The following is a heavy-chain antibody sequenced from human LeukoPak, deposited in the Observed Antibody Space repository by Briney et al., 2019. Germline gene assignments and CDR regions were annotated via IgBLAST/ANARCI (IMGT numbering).Heavy chain of an antibody. CDR2: ISYDGSNE. V-gene: IGHV3-30*18. Sequence: GGSLRLSCAASGFTFSTYGMHWVRQAPGKGLEWVAVISYDGSNEYYADSVKGRFTISRDNSKNTLYLQMNSLRAEDTAVYYCAKDLVGVGATMNMDYWGQGTLITVSS. J-gene: IGHJ4*02. CDR1: GFTFSTYG. D-gene: IGHD1-26*01. CDR3: AKDLVGVGATMNMDY.